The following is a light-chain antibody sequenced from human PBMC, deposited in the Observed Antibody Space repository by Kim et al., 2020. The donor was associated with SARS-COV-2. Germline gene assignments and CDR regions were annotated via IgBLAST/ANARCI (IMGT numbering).Light chain of an antibody. V-gene: IGLV7-46*01. CDR3: LLSYSGARKV. CDR2: DTS. Sequence: GGTVTLACGCRTGAVTSGHDPYWFQQKPGQAPRTRIYDTSSKHSWTPARVSGSGLGGKAALTLSGAQHEDEADYYWLLSYSGARKVFGGGTKVTVL. J-gene: IGLJ2*01. CDR1: TGAVTSGHD.